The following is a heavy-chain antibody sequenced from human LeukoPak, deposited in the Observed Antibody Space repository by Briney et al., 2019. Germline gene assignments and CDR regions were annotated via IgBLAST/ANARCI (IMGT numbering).Heavy chain of an antibody. CDR3: AREDDVIVPAHRGDWFDP. D-gene: IGHD2-2*01. CDR2: IKRDGSEK. Sequence: GGSLRLSCAPSGFTFSSYWMSWVRQAPGKGLEWVANIKRDGSEKNYVDSVKGRFTISRDNAKNSLYLQMNSLRVEDTAVYYCAREDDVIVPAHRGDWFDPWGQGTLVTVSS. J-gene: IGHJ5*02. V-gene: IGHV3-7*01. CDR1: GFTFSSYW.